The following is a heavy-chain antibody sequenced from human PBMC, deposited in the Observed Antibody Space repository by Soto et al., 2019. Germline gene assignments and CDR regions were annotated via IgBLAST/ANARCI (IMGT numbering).Heavy chain of an antibody. V-gene: IGHV1-69*12. CDR1: GGTFSSYA. D-gene: IGHD5-12*01. Sequence: QVQLVQSGAEVKKPGSSVKVSCKASGGTFSSYAISWVRQAPGQGLEWMGGIIPIFGTANYAQKFQGRVTNTADESTRTAYMELSSLRSEDTAVYYCARGGYSGYDDNYYYGMDVWGQGTTVTVSS. J-gene: IGHJ6*02. CDR3: ARGGYSGYDDNYYYGMDV. CDR2: IIPIFGTA.